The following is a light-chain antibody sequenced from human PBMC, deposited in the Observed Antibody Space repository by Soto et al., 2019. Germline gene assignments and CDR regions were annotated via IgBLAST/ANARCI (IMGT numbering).Light chain of an antibody. V-gene: IGLV1-44*01. CDR2: NDN. CDR1: SSNMGSNT. J-gene: IGLJ2*01. Sequence: QSVLTQPPSASGTPGQGVAISCSGSSSNMGSNTVNWYQHLPGTAPKLLIYNDNQRPSGVPDRFFGSKSGTSASLAITELQSEDEADYYCAAWDGSLNHILFGGGTKVTVL. CDR3: AAWDGSLNHIL.